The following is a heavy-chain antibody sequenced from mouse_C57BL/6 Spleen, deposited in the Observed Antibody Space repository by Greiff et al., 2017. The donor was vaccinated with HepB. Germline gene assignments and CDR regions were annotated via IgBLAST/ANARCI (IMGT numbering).Heavy chain of an antibody. V-gene: IGHV1-20*01. Sequence: EVKLMESGPELVKPGDSVKISCKASGYSFTGYFMNWVMQSHGKSLEWIGRINPYNGDTFYNQKFKGKATLTVDKSSSTAHMELRSLTSEDSAVYYCARALITTVAPYFDYWGQGTTLTVSS. J-gene: IGHJ2*01. CDR3: ARALITTVAPYFDY. CDR1: GYSFTGYF. CDR2: INPYNGDT. D-gene: IGHD1-1*01.